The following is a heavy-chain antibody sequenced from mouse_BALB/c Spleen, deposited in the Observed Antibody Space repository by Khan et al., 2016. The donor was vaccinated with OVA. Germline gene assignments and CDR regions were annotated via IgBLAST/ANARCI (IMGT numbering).Heavy chain of an antibody. V-gene: IGHV5-17*02. CDR1: GFTFSSFG. CDR3: ARGGYYAMDY. CDR2: ISSGSSTI. Sequence: EVELVESGGGLVQPGGSRKLSCAASGFTFSSFGMHWVRQAPEKGLEWVAYISSGSSTIYYADTVKGRFTISRDKPKNTLLLQMTRRRSEDTAMYYCARGGYYAMDYWGQGTSVTVSS. D-gene: IGHD1-1*02. J-gene: IGHJ4*01.